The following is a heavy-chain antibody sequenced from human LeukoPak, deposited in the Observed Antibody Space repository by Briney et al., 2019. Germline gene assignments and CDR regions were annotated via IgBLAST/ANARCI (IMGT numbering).Heavy chain of an antibody. J-gene: IGHJ4*02. CDR1: GYSFTGYY. CDR3: ARDSAEYTPTRADMTTVTNSDY. CDR2: ISPNSGDT. Sequence: GASVKVSCKASGYSFTGYYMHWVRQAPGQGPEWMGWISPNSGDTHYAQKFQGRVTITADKSTSTAYMELSSLRSEDTAVYYCARDSAEYTPTRADMTTVTNSDYWGQGTLVTVSS. V-gene: IGHV1-2*02. D-gene: IGHD4-17*01.